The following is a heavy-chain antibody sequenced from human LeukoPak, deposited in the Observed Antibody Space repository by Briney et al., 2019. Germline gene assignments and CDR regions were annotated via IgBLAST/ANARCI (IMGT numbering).Heavy chain of an antibody. V-gene: IGHV3-7*01. CDR3: AKDGSGYCSSTSCSGMGDY. CDR1: GFTFSSYW. Sequence: GGSLRLSCAASGFTFSSYWMNWVRQAPGKGLEWVANIKQDGSEKYYVDSVKGRFTISRDNAKNSLYLQMNSLRAEDTAVYYCAKDGSGYCSSTSCSGMGDYWGQGTLVTVSS. CDR2: IKQDGSEK. J-gene: IGHJ4*02. D-gene: IGHD2-2*01.